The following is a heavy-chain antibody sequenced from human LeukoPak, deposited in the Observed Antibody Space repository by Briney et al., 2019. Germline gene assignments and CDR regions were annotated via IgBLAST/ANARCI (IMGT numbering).Heavy chain of an antibody. CDR1: GYTFTGYY. CDR3: ATFMILDEGDFDI. Sequence: ASVKVSCKASGYTFTGYYIHWMRQAPGQGLEWMGRINPNSGDTHYAQKFQGRVTMTSDTSMSAAYMELSRLQSDDMAVYYCATFMILDEGDFDIWGQGTMVTVSS. CDR2: INPNSGDT. D-gene: IGHD3-16*01. V-gene: IGHV1-2*06. J-gene: IGHJ3*02.